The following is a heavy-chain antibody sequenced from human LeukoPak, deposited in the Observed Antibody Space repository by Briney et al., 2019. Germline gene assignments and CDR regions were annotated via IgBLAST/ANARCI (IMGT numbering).Heavy chain of an antibody. Sequence: PGGSLRLSCAASGFPFSSYAMHRVRQAPGKGLERVAVISYDGSNKYYADSVKGRFTISRDNSKNTLYLQMNSLRAEDTAVYYCAREPADYYYYYGMDVWGKGTTVTVSS. V-gene: IGHV3-30*04. CDR1: GFPFSSYA. CDR3: AREPADYYYYYGMDV. D-gene: IGHD2-2*01. J-gene: IGHJ6*04. CDR2: ISYDGSNK.